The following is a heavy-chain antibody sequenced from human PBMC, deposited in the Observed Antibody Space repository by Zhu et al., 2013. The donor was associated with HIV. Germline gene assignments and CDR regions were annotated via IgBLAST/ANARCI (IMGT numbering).Heavy chain of an antibody. D-gene: IGHD6-13*01. J-gene: IGHJ5*02. CDR3: ARASSSWYEGWFDP. Sequence: QVQLQESGPGLVKPSETLSLSCTVSGGSISSSSYYWGWIRQPPGKGLEWIGSIYYSGSTYYNPSLKSRVTISVDTSKNQFSLKLSSVTAADTAVYYCARASSSWYEGWFDPWGQGTLVTVSS. V-gene: IGHV4-39*07. CDR1: GGSISSSSYY. CDR2: IYYSGST.